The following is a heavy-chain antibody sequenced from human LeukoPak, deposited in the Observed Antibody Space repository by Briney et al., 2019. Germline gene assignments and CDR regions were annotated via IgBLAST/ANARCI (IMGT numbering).Heavy chain of an antibody. Sequence: GESLKISCKGSGYSFTSYWIGWVRQMPGKGLEWMGIIYPGNSDTRYSPSFQGQVTISVDKSISTAYLQWSSLKASDTAMYYCARQSRDSSGYFPPSSYWGQGTLVTVSS. V-gene: IGHV5-51*01. D-gene: IGHD3-22*01. J-gene: IGHJ4*02. CDR1: GYSFTSYW. CDR3: ARQSRDSSGYFPPSSY. CDR2: IYPGNSDT.